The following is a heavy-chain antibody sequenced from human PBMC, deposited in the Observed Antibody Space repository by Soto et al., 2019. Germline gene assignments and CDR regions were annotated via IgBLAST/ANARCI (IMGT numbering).Heavy chain of an antibody. CDR2: IYYSGST. J-gene: IGHJ4*02. CDR1: GGYISSYY. D-gene: IGHD7-27*01. CDR3: ARGWGKVYFDY. Sequence: SETLSLTCTVSGGYISSYYWSWIRQPPGKGLEWIGYIYYSGSTNYNPSLKSRVTISVDTSKNQFSLKLSSVTAADTAVYYCARGWGKVYFDYWGQGTLVTVSS. V-gene: IGHV4-59*01.